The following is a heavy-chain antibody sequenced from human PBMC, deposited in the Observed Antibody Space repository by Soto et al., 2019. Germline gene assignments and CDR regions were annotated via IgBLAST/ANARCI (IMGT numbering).Heavy chain of an antibody. V-gene: IGHV3-23*01. J-gene: IGHJ4*02. CDR2: ISGSGGST. CDR1: GFTFSSYS. Sequence: EVQLWESGGGLVQPGGSLRLSCAASGFTFSSYSMSWVRQAPGKGLECVSAISGSGGSTYYADSVKGRFTSYRDNSKNTLYLQMNSLRAEDTAVYYCAKEGGEREKDFDYWGQGTLVTVSS. D-gene: IGHD1-1*01. CDR3: AKEGGEREKDFDY.